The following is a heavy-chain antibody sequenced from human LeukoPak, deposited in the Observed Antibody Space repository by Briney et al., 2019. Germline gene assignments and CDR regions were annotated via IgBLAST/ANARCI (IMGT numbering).Heavy chain of an antibody. CDR2: IIPIFGTA. J-gene: IGHJ3*02. Sequence: EASVKVSFKASGGTFSSYAISWVRQAPGQGLEWMGGIIPIFGTANYAQKFQGRVTITADKSTSTAYTELSSLRSEDTAVYYCASGSGSGYAFDIWGQGTMVTVSS. CDR3: ASGSGSGYAFDI. CDR1: GGTFSSYA. D-gene: IGHD6-19*01. V-gene: IGHV1-69*06.